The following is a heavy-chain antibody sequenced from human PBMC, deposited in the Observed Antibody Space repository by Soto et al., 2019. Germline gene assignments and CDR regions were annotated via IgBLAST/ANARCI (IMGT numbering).Heavy chain of an antibody. CDR3: ARDSSGRAIFDS. CDR2: TSAYMVT. CDR1: GYTLTSYG. V-gene: IGHV1-18*01. J-gene: IGHJ4*02. D-gene: IGHD6-19*01. Sequence: QVQLVQSGGEVKKPGASVKVSCRASGYTLTSYGISWVRQAPGQGLEWLGWTSAYMVTNYAQKFQGRITMTTATSTSTAYMELRSLRFDDTAVYYCARDSSGRAIFDSWGQGTLVTVSS.